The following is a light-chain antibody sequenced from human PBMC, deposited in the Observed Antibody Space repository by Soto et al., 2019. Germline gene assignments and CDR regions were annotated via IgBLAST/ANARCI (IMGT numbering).Light chain of an antibody. Sequence: ETVLTQSPGTLSLSPGETATLSCRASQSVASNSLAWYQQKPGQAPRLLVYGASGRATDIPDRFSGRGSGTDFTLTINRLEPEDFAVYYCQNYDSSPYTFGQETKLEIK. J-gene: IGKJ2*01. V-gene: IGKV3-20*01. CDR1: QSVASNS. CDR2: GAS. CDR3: QNYDSSPYT.